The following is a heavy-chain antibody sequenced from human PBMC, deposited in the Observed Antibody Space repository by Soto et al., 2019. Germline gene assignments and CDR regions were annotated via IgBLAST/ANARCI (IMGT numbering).Heavy chain of an antibody. D-gene: IGHD1-26*01. CDR1: GDSVSSNSAA. J-gene: IGHJ5*02. Sequence: PSQTLSLTCAISGDSVSSNSAAWNWIRQSPSRGLEWLGRTYYRSKWYNDYAVSVKSRITINPDTSKNQFSLQLNSVTPEDTAVYYCAGELNGGSYLFLEYNWFDPWGQGTLVTVSS. CDR2: TYYRSKWYN. V-gene: IGHV6-1*01. CDR3: AGELNGGSYLFLEYNWFDP.